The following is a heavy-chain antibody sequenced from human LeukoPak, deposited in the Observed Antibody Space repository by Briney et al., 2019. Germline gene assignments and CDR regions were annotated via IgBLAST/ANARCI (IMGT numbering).Heavy chain of an antibody. D-gene: IGHD3-10*01. V-gene: IGHV4-59*08. J-gene: IGHJ4*02. CDR2: IYYSGST. Sequence: SETLSLTCTVSGASIRAYYWSWIRQPPGKALEWIGYIYYSGSTSYNPSLKSRVTMSVDTSNNQFSLNLRSVTAADTAVYYCARGPPFYNNGDYWGPGTLVAVSS. CDR3: ARGPPFYNNGDY. CDR1: GASIRAYY.